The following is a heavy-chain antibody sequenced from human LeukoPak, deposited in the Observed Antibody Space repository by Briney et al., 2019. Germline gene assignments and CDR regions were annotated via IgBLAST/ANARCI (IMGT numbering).Heavy chain of an antibody. D-gene: IGHD1-26*01. CDR1: GFTFSRSA. Sequence: PGGSLRLSCAASGFTFSRSAMNWVRQAPGKGLEWVSSFSASGGTTYYADSVKGRFTISRDHSKDTLSVQMNSLRAEDTAVYYCAKANYSGSYYFDSWGQGTLVSVSS. CDR3: AKANYSGSYYFDS. CDR2: FSASGGTT. V-gene: IGHV3-23*01. J-gene: IGHJ4*02.